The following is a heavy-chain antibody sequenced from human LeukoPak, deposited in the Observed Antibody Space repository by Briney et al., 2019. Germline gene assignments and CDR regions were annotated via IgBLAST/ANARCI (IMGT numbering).Heavy chain of an antibody. V-gene: IGHV3-64D*09. CDR1: GFTFSSYA. D-gene: IGHD2-2*01. J-gene: IGHJ6*02. Sequence: GGSLRLSCSASGFTFSSYAMHWVRQAPGKGLEYVSAISSNGGSTYYADSVKGRFTISRDNSKNTLYLQMSSLRAEDTAVYYCVKLPGYCSSTSCFPYGMDVWGQETTVTVSS. CDR2: ISSNGGST. CDR3: VKLPGYCSSTSCFPYGMDV.